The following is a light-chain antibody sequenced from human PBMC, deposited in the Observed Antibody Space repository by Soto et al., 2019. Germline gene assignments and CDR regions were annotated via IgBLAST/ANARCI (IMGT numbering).Light chain of an antibody. J-gene: IGKJ4*01. CDR2: DAS. V-gene: IGKV3-11*01. CDR1: QSVSSY. Sequence: EIVLTQSPATLSLSPGERATLSCRASQSVSSYLAWYQQKPGQAPRLLIYDASTRATGIPGRVSGSGSGTDFTLTISSPEPEDVAVYYCQQRSNWPLTFGGGTRVEIK. CDR3: QQRSNWPLT.